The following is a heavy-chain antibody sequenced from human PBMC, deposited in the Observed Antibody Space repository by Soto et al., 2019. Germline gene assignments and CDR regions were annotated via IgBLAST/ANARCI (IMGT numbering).Heavy chain of an antibody. J-gene: IGHJ6*02. CDR1: GGSFSGYY. CDR2: INHSGST. CDR3: ARGKGGAARFHDYGMDV. D-gene: IGHD6-6*01. V-gene: IGHV4-34*01. Sequence: QVQLQQWGAGLLKPSETLSLTCAVYGGSFSGYYWSWIRQPPGKGLEWIGEINHSGSTNYNPSLKSRVTISVDTSKNQFTLKLSSVTAADTAVYYCARGKGGAARFHDYGMDVWGQGTTVTVSS.